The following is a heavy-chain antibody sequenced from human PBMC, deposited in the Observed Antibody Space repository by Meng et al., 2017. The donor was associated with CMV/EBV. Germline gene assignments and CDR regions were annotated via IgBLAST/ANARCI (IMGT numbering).Heavy chain of an antibody. V-gene: IGHV1-69*10. Sequence: YCKASGGTFSSYTISWVRQAPGQGLEWMGGIIPILGIANYAQKFQGRVTITADKSTSTAYMELSSLRSEDTAVYYCAGESGSYSFDLWGQGTLVTVSS. CDR2: IIPILGIA. D-gene: IGHD1-26*01. J-gene: IGHJ5*02. CDR3: AGESGSYSFDL. CDR1: GGTFSSYT.